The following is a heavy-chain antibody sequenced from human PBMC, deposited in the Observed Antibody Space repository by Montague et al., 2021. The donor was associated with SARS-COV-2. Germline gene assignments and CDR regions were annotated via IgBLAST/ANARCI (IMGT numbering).Heavy chain of an antibody. D-gene: IGHD2-2*01. CDR3: ARLGLCSNSRRHPDY. V-gene: IGHV4-59*01. J-gene: IGHJ4*02. CDR2: IHYKGTT. CDR1: GGSISSFH. Sequence: SETLSLTCTVSGGSISSFHWSWFRQPPGGGLEWIGYIHYKGTTSYNPSLGSRITISIDTSRTQFSLNLRSVTAADTAVYYCARLGLCSNSRRHPDYWGQGTLDTVSS.